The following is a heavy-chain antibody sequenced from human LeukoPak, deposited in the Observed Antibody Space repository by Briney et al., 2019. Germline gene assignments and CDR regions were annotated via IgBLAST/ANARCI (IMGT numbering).Heavy chain of an antibody. V-gene: IGHV3-66*02. CDR3: ARAGGGSYSSSAAFDY. CDR1: GFTVSSNY. CDR2: IYSGGST. D-gene: IGHD6-6*01. Sequence: PGGSLRLSCAASGFTVSSNYMSWVRQAPGKGLEWVSVIYSGGSTYYADSVKGRFTISRDNSKNTLYLQMNSLRAEDTAVYYCARAGGGSYSSSAAFDYWGQGTLVTVSS. J-gene: IGHJ4*02.